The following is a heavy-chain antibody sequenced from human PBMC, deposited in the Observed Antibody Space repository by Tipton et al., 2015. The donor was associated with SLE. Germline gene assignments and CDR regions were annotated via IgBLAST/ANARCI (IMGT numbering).Heavy chain of an antibody. CDR3: AKGLRTGSDYIRRDAFHM. J-gene: IGHJ3*02. V-gene: IGHV3-30*02. CDR2: MRYDGTNK. CDR1: GFTFSSNG. D-gene: IGHD6-25*01. Sequence: SLRLSCAASGFTFSSNGMHWVRQAPGKGLEWVAFMRYDGTNKYTTFYGDSVTGRFAISRDNSKNTVYLEMNSLRPGDTAVYYCAKGLRTGSDYIRRDAFHMWGQGTLVTVSS.